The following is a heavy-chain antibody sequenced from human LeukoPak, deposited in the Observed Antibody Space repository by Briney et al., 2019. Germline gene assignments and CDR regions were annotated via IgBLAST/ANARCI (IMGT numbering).Heavy chain of an antibody. CDR1: GFTFSSYA. CDR2: ISYDGSNK. D-gene: IGHD3-10*01. J-gene: IGHJ4*02. Sequence: GGSLRLSCAASGFTFSSYAMHWVRQAPGKGLEWVAVISYDGSNKYYADSVKGRFTISRDNSRSTLYLQMNSLRPEDTAIYYCAREGYYGSGSPPSLYFDYWGQGTLVTVPS. CDR3: AREGYYGSGSPPSLYFDY. V-gene: IGHV3-30-3*01.